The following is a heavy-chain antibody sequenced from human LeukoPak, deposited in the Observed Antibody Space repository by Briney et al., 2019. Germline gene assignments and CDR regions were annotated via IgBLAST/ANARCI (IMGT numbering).Heavy chain of an antibody. CDR3: ARVGSAYGDPLEYDY. J-gene: IGHJ4*02. Sequence: ASVRVSCNVSGYSFTKLGISWVRQAPGQGLEWMGWISAHSGKTNYAPRLQDRVTMTTDTSTSAAYMELRSLTSDDTAIYYCARVGSAYGDPLEYDYWGQGTLVIVSS. D-gene: IGHD4-17*01. CDR2: ISAHSGKT. CDR1: GYSFTKLG. V-gene: IGHV1-18*01.